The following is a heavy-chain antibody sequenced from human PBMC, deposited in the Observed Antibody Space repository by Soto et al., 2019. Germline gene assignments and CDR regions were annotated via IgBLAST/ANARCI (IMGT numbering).Heavy chain of an antibody. D-gene: IGHD4-17*01. Sequence: QITLKESGPTLVKPTQTLTLTCTFSGFSLSTSGVGVGWIRQPPGKALEWLALIYWDDDKRYSPSRKSRLTITKDTSNSRLVLTSTNIDPVDTATYYCAHRYYGDYLDYWGQGTLVTDSS. V-gene: IGHV2-5*02. CDR2: IYWDDDK. CDR1: GFSLSTSGVG. J-gene: IGHJ4*02. CDR3: AHRYYGDYLDY.